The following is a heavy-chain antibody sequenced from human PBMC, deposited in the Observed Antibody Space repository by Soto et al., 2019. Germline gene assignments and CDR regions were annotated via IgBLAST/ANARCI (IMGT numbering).Heavy chain of an antibody. Sequence: EVQLVESGGGLVKPGGSLTLSCATSGFTFSSYSMSWVRQAPGKGLEWVSSISSTGNNIYYLESVRGRFTISRDNAKDSLFLQMRSLRAEDTAAYYCERDGTYGGGQGTLVTVSS. CDR3: ERDGTYG. CDR1: GFTFSSYS. J-gene: IGHJ4*02. D-gene: IGHD1-26*01. V-gene: IGHV3-21*01. CDR2: ISSTGNNI.